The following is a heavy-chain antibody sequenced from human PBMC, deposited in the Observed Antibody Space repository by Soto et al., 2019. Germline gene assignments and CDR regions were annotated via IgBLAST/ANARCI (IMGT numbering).Heavy chain of an antibody. J-gene: IGHJ4*02. CDR2: ISNIESPI. Sequence: GGSLRLSCAASGFTFSSYTMNWVRQAPGKGLEWISYISNIESPISYADSVKGRFTISRDNTKDSLYLQMNSLRVEDTAVYYCARDHWWAFDYWAQGILVTVSS. CDR3: ARDHWWAFDY. CDR1: GFTFSSYT. V-gene: IGHV3-48*01. D-gene: IGHD2-8*02.